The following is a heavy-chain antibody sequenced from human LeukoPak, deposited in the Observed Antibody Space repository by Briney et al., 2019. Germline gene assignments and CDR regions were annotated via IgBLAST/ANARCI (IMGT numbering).Heavy chain of an antibody. CDR2: ISSSGSTI. V-gene: IGHV3-48*03. J-gene: IGHJ5*02. CDR1: GFTFSSYE. Sequence: GGSLRLSCAASGFTFSSYEMNWVRQAPGKGLEWVSYISSSGSTIYYADSVKGRFTISRDNAKNTLYLQMNSLRAEDTAVYYCARGGITIFGVDPTNNWFDPWGQGTLVTVSS. CDR3: ARGGITIFGVDPTNNWFDP. D-gene: IGHD3-3*01.